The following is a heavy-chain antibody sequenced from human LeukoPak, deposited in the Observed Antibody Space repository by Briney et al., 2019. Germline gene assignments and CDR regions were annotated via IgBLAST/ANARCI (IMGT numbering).Heavy chain of an antibody. CDR1: GYTFTSYY. CDR2: SNPSGGST. V-gene: IGHV1-46*01. CDR3: ARDHGGQLDAYYYMDV. J-gene: IGHJ6*03. D-gene: IGHD1-1*01. Sequence: ASVKVSCKASGYTFTSYYMHWVRQAPGPGLEWMGISNPSGGSTSYAQKFQGRVTMTRDMSTSTVYMELSSLRSEDTAVYYCARDHGGQLDAYYYMDVWGKGTTVTVSS.